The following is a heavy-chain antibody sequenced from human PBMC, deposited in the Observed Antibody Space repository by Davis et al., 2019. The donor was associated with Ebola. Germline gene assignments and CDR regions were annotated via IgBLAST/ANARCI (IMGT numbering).Heavy chain of an antibody. CDR2: INHSGST. D-gene: IGHD1-14*01. Sequence: PSETLSLTCAVYGGSFSGYYWSWIRQPPGKGLEWIGEINHSGSTNYNPSLKSRVTISVDTSKNQFSLKLSSVTAADTAVYYCARRGNLGGKNYYYYGMDVWGQGTTVTVSS. V-gene: IGHV4-34*01. CDR3: ARRGNLGGKNYYYYGMDV. CDR1: GGSFSGYY. J-gene: IGHJ6*02.